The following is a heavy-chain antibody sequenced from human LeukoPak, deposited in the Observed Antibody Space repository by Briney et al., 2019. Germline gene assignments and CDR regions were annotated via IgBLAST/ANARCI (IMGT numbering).Heavy chain of an antibody. J-gene: IGHJ3*02. CDR3: ARSLQLERRRDAFDI. D-gene: IGHD1-1*01. Sequence: SETLSLTCTVSGGSISSGGYYWSWIRQHPGKGLEWIGYMYNSGRTHYNPSLKSRVTISVDTSKNQFSLELSSVTAADTAVYYCARSLQLERRRDAFDIWGQGTMVTVSS. V-gene: IGHV4-31*03. CDR2: MYNSGRT. CDR1: GGSISSGGYY.